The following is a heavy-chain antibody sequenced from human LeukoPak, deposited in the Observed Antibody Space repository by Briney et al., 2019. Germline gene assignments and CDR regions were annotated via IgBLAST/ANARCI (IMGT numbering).Heavy chain of an antibody. CDR3: ARDFGNWRTDY. Sequence: SETLSLTCTVSGGSISSYYWSWIRQPPGKQLEWIGYIYYSGSTDYNPSLKSRVSLSVDPSKKQFSLKLTSVTAADTAVYYCARDFGNWRTDYWGQGTLVTVSS. D-gene: IGHD1-20*01. CDR2: IYYSGST. CDR1: GGSISSYY. J-gene: IGHJ4*02. V-gene: IGHV4-59*08.